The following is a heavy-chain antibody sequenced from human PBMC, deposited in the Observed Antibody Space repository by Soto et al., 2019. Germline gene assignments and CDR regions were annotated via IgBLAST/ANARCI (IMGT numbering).Heavy chain of an antibody. V-gene: IGHV3-23*01. CDR1: GFSFSTFE. Sequence: EVQLLESGGGSVQPGGSLRLSCAAPGFSFSTFEMSWVRQAPGRGLEWVSFISDDGSRTYYADAVKGRFTISRDNSKHTLYLQMNSLTAEDTAVYACVKGGWLDFWGQGTLVTVSS. J-gene: IGHJ5*01. CDR3: VKGGWLDF. D-gene: IGHD3-16*01. CDR2: ISDDGSRT.